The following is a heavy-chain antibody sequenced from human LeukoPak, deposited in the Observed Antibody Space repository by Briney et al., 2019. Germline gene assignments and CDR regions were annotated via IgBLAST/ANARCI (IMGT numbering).Heavy chain of an antibody. CDR1: DESFSGYLGDSY. CDR2: IDRHGNT. Sequence: PSETLSLTCAIYDESFSGYLGDSYWSWVRRPPGKGLEWIGEIDRHGNTNYSPSLKSRVTISIQTSKSQFSLNLNSVTDADTAVYYCARRGGGNYPYYFDYWGRGTPVTVSS. V-gene: IGHV4-34*01. D-gene: IGHD3-16*01. J-gene: IGHJ4*02. CDR3: ARRGGGNYPYYFDY.